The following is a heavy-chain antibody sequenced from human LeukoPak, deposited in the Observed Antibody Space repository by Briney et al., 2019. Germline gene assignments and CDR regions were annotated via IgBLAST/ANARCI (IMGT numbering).Heavy chain of an antibody. V-gene: IGHV1-24*01. J-gene: IGHJ5*02. CDR2: FDPEDGET. D-gene: IGHD4-23*01. CDR1: GYTLTELS. Sequence: ASVKVSCKVSGYTLTELSMHWVRQAPGKGLEWMGGFDPEDGETIYAQKFQGRVTMTEDTSTDTAHMELRSLRSEDTAVYYCARGPNKSDGGNSGSAWFDPWGQGTLVTVSS. CDR3: ARGPNKSDGGNSGSAWFDP.